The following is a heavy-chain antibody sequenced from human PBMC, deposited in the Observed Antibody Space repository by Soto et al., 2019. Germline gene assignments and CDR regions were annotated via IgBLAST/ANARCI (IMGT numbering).Heavy chain of an antibody. D-gene: IGHD3-22*01. CDR1: GFSLNTSGGS. Sequence: SGPTLVNPTQTLTLTCSFSGFSLNTSGGSVGWIRQPPGKALEWLALIYWNGDERYSPSLKNRLTITKDTSKNQVVLRMTNMDPVDTATYYCTHMYYYDGSGYYPTVDYWGRGTLVTVS. CDR2: IYWNGDE. CDR3: THMYYYDGSGYYPTVDY. J-gene: IGHJ4*02. V-gene: IGHV2-5*01.